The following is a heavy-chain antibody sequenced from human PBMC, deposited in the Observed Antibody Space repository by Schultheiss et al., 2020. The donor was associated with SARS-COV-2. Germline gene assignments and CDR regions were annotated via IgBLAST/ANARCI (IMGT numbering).Heavy chain of an antibody. D-gene: IGHD2-15*01. J-gene: IGHJ6*02. CDR2: IYYSGST. Sequence: SETLSLTCTVSGGSISSYYWSWIRQPPGKGLEWIGYIYYSGSTNYNPSLKSRVTISVDTSKNQFSLKLSSVTAADTAVYYCARAMGGGSPLDVWGQGTTVTVSS. CDR1: GGSISSYY. CDR3: ARAMGGGSPLDV. V-gene: IGHV4-59*01.